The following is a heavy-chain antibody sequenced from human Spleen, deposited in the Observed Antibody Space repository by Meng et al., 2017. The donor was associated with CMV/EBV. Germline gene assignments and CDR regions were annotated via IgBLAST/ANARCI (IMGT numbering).Heavy chain of an antibody. V-gene: IGHV1-18*01. CDR2: INGYNGNT. Sequence: CKSSGYTFTSYGISWVRQAPGQGLEWMGWINGYNGNTKYIQEFQGRVTMTTDTSTSTAYMELRSLRSDDTAVYYCARDIVGTTTEFDYWGQGTLVTVSS. CDR1: GYTFTSYG. J-gene: IGHJ4*02. D-gene: IGHD1-26*01. CDR3: ARDIVGTTTEFDY.